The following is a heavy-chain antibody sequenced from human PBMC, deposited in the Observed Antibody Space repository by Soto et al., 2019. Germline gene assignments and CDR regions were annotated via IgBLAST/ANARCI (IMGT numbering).Heavy chain of an antibody. Sequence: EAELVESGGGLVQPGGSLTLSCAASGFIFSDYEVDWVRQAPGRGPEWISYISDGGTTIYYGASVKGRFTISRDDSKKSLYLHMNNLRVDDTAIYFCVKEYCTGGTCFDAFDLWGQGTVVTVSS. D-gene: IGHD2-8*02. J-gene: IGHJ3*01. CDR1: GFIFSDYE. CDR3: VKEYCTGGTCFDAFDL. CDR2: ISDGGTTI. V-gene: IGHV3-48*03.